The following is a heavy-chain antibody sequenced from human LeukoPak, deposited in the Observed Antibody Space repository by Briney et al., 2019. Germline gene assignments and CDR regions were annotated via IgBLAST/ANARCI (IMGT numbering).Heavy chain of an antibody. V-gene: IGHV4-4*02. CDR2: IYHSGST. CDR3: AREGPPRSLRD. J-gene: IGHJ4*02. Sequence: SGTLSLTCAVSGVSISSSNWWSWVRQPPGKGLEWIGEIYHSGSTNYNPSLKSRVTISVDTSKNQFSLRLSSVTAADTAVYYCAREGPPRSLRDWGQGTLVTVSS. D-gene: IGHD5-12*01. CDR1: GVSISSSNW.